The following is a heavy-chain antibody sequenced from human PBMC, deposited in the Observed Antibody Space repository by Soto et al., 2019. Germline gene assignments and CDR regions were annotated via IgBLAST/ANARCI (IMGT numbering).Heavy chain of an antibody. J-gene: IGHJ4*02. V-gene: IGHV1-69*13. D-gene: IGHD6-19*01. Sequence: VSSVQVSCKASGGTFSSYAISWVRQAPGQGLEWMGGIIPIFGTANYAQKFQGRVTITADESKSTAYMELSSLRSEDTAVYYCARVHSSGWSFDYWGQGNMVTV. CDR2: IIPIFGTA. CDR1: GGTFSSYA. CDR3: ARVHSSGWSFDY.